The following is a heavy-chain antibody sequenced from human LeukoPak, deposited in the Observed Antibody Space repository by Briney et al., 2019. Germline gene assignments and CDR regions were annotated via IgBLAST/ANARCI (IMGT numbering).Heavy chain of an antibody. CDR1: GFSLSTRGMC. J-gene: IGHJ4*02. Sequence: SGPTLVNPTQTLTLTCTFSGFSLSTRGMCVSWIRQPPGKALEWLARIDWDDDKYYSASLKTRVTISKDTSKNQVVLTMTNMDPVDTATYYCARMGTTYYYFDYWGQGTLVTVSS. V-gene: IGHV2-70*11. CDR3: ARMGTTYYYFDY. CDR2: IDWDDDK. D-gene: IGHD1-7*01.